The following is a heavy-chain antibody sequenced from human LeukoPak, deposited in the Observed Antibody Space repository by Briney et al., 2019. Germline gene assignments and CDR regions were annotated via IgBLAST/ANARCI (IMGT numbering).Heavy chain of an antibody. CDR1: GYSFTNYW. Sequence: GESLKISCKGSGYSFTNYWIGWVRQMPGKDLEWMGIIYPGDSDTRYSPSFEGQVTISADKSISTAYLQWSSLKASDTAMYYCTRHSDGGEYYYGMDVWGQGTTVTVAS. D-gene: IGHD2-8*02. V-gene: IGHV5-51*01. CDR2: IYPGDSDT. CDR3: TRHSDGGEYYYGMDV. J-gene: IGHJ6*02.